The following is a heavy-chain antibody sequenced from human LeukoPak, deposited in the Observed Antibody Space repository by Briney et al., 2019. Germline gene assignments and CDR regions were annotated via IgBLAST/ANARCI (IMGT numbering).Heavy chain of an antibody. CDR2: ISGSGGST. V-gene: IGHV3-23*01. CDR1: GFTFSSYA. D-gene: IGHD3-22*01. Sequence: GGSPRLSCAASGFTFSSYAMSWVRQAPGKGLEWVSAISGSGGSTYYADSVKGRFTISRDNSKNTLYVQMNSLRAEDTAVYYCAKQGRYYYDSSGYYAFDYWGQGTLVTVSS. J-gene: IGHJ4*02. CDR3: AKQGRYYYDSSGYYAFDY.